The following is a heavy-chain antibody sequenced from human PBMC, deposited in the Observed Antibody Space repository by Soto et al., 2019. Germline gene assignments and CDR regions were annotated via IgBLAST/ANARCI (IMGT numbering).Heavy chain of an antibody. Sequence: GASVKVSCKASGYTFTNNAVHWVRQAPGQRLEWMGWINADNGNTKYSQKFQGRVTMTRDTSASTAYMELNSLRSEDTAVYYCARDLSYYGSGSHYYYYGMDVWGQGTTVTVSS. CDR3: ARDLSYYGSGSHYYYYGMDV. J-gene: IGHJ6*02. CDR1: GYTFTNNA. D-gene: IGHD3-10*01. CDR2: INADNGNT. V-gene: IGHV1-3*01.